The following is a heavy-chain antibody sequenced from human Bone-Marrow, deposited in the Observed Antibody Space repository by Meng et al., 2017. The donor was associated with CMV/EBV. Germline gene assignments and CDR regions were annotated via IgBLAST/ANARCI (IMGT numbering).Heavy chain of an antibody. J-gene: IGHJ4*02. CDR1: GFSLSTSGVG. Sequence: SGPTLVKPTQTLTLTCTFSGFSLSTSGVGVGWIRQPPGKALEWLALIYWNDDKRYSPSLKSRLTITKDTSKNQVVLTMTNMDPVDTATYYCAHRVGIAVAGNFDYWGQGKLVNVDS. CDR3: AHRVGIAVAGNFDY. V-gene: IGHV2-5*01. D-gene: IGHD6-19*01. CDR2: IYWNDDK.